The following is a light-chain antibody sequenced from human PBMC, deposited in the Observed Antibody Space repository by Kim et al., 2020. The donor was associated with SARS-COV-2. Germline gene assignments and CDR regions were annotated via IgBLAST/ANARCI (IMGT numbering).Light chain of an antibody. CDR3: QQRSNWPLT. CDR2: DAS. J-gene: IGKJ4*01. Sequence: LSPGERATLSSRASQSVSSYLAWYQQKPGQAPRLLIYDASNRATGIPARFSGSGSGTDFTLTISSLEPEDFAVYYCQQRSNWPLTFGGGTKVDIK. CDR1: QSVSSY. V-gene: IGKV3-11*01.